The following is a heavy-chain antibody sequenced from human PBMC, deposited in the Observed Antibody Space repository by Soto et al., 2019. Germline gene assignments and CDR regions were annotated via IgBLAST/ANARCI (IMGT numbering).Heavy chain of an antibody. Sequence: SETLSLTCTVSGGSISSGDYYWSWIRQPPGKGLEWIGYIYYSGSTYYDPSLKSRVTISVDTSKNQFSLKLSSVTAADTAVYYCARVGGFGATTIDYWGQGTLVTVSS. CDR1: GGSISSGDYY. D-gene: IGHD3-10*01. CDR3: ARVGGFGATTIDY. V-gene: IGHV4-30-4*01. J-gene: IGHJ4*02. CDR2: IYYSGST.